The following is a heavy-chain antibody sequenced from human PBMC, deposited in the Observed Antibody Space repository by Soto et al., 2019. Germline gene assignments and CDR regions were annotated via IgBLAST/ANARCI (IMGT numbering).Heavy chain of an antibody. J-gene: IGHJ4*02. D-gene: IGHD6-6*01. V-gene: IGHV1-18*01. CDR3: ARDTYSSSFSSDPELDY. Sequence: QVRLVQSGAEVKKPGASVKVSCKASGYTFTSYGISWVRQAPGQGLEWMGWISAYNGNTNYAQKLQGRVTMTKDTSTRTAYMELRSLRSDDTAVYYCARDTYSSSFSSDPELDYWGQGTLVTVSS. CDR2: ISAYNGNT. CDR1: GYTFTSYG.